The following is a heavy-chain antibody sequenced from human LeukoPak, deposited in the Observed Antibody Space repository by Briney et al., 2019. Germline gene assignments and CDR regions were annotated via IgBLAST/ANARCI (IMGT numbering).Heavy chain of an antibody. J-gene: IGHJ4*02. V-gene: IGHV1-8*01. CDR1: GYTFTSYD. D-gene: IGHD5-12*01. CDR2: MNPNSGNT. Sequence: ASVKVSCKASGYTFTSYDINWVRQATGQGLEWMGWMNPNSGNTGYAQKFQGRVTMTRNTSISTAYMELSSLRSEDTAVYYCARDPDYSGYGFPYYFHYWGQGTLVTVSS. CDR3: ARDPDYSGYGFPYYFHY.